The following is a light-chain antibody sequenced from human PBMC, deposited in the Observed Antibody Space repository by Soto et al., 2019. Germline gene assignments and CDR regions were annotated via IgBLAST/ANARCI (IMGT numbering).Light chain of an antibody. J-gene: IGKJ5*01. V-gene: IGKV3-15*01. CDR1: QSVRSN. CDR2: DAT. Sequence: IVMTPFPATLSVFPGERATLSCRASQSVRSNLDWYQQKPGQAPRLLIYDATTRATGIPARFSGSGSGTEFTLTISSLQSEDFAVYYCQQYNNWPRDTFGQGTRLEIK. CDR3: QQYNNWPRDT.